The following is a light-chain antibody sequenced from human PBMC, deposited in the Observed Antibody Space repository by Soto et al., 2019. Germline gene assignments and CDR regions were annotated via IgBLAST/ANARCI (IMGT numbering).Light chain of an antibody. J-gene: IGLJ3*02. CDR2: RNN. V-gene: IGLV1-47*01. CDR1: SSNIGSNY. CDR3: AAWDDSLSGWV. Sequence: QSVLTQPPSASGTPWQRVTISCSGSSSNIGSNYVYWYQQLPGTAPKLLIYRNNQRPSGVPDPFSVSKSGTSASLAISGLRSEDEADYYCAAWDDSLSGWVFGGGTKLTVL.